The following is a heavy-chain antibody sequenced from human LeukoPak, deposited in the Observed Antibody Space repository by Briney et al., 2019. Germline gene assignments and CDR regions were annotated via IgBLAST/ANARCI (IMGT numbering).Heavy chain of an antibody. Sequence: GGSLRLSCAASGFTFSNYWMHWVRQAPGKGPVWVSRINSEGSSTSYADSVKGRFIISRDNAKNTLSLQMNSLRVEDTAVYFCARAYCGTDCYSRAMDYWDQGTLVTVSS. D-gene: IGHD2-21*02. CDR2: INSEGSST. J-gene: IGHJ4*02. CDR3: ARAYCGTDCYSRAMDY. V-gene: IGHV3-74*01. CDR1: GFTFSNYW.